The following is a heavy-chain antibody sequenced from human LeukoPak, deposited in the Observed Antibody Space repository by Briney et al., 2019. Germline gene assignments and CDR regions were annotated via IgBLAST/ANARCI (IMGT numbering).Heavy chain of an antibody. CDR2: IYYSGST. CDR1: GGSISSYH. D-gene: IGHD6-19*01. V-gene: IGHV4-59*01. Sequence: SETLSLTCTVSGGSISSYHWSWIRQPPGKGLEWIGYIYYSGSTNYNPSLKSRVTISVDTSKNQFSLKLSSVTAADTAVYYCARSSGSGWSEDYFDYWGQGTLVTVSS. J-gene: IGHJ4*02. CDR3: ARSSGSGWSEDYFDY.